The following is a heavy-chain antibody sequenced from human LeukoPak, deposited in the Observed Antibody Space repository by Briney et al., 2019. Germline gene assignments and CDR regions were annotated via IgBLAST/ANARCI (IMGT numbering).Heavy chain of an antibody. D-gene: IGHD3-3*01. V-gene: IGHV4-4*07. CDR2: IYTSGST. Sequence: LETLSLTCTVSGGSISSYYWSWIRQPAGKGLEWIGRIYTSGSTNYNPSLKSRVTMSVDTSKNQFSLKLSSVTAADTAVYYCARDLTYYDFWSGFNNWFDPWGQGTLVTVSS. J-gene: IGHJ5*02. CDR1: GGSISSYY. CDR3: ARDLTYYDFWSGFNNWFDP.